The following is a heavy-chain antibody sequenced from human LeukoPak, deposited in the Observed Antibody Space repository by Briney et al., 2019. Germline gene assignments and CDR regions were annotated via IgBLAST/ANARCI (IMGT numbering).Heavy chain of an antibody. V-gene: IGHV3-33*01. Sequence: GGSLRLSCAASGFTFSSYGMHWVRQAPGKGLEWVAVIWYDGSNKYYADSVEGRFTISRDNSKNTLYLQMNSLRAEDTAVYYCARDSNYDFWKYFDYWGQGTLVTVSS. D-gene: IGHD3-3*01. CDR2: IWYDGSNK. J-gene: IGHJ4*02. CDR3: ARDSNYDFWKYFDY. CDR1: GFTFSSYG.